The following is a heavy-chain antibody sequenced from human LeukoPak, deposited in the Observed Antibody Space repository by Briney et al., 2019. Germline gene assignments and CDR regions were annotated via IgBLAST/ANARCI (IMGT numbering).Heavy chain of an antibody. CDR1: GFTFSSYS. V-gene: IGHV3-48*01. CDR3: AKDEMFSSAWYFDY. D-gene: IGHD6-19*01. CDR2: ISSTSSTI. J-gene: IGHJ4*02. Sequence: GGSLRLSCAASGFTFSSYSMNWVRQAPGKGLEWVSYISSTSSTIYYADSVKGRFTISRDNAKNSLYLQMNSLRAEDTAVYYCAKDEMFSSAWYFDYWGQGTLVTVSS.